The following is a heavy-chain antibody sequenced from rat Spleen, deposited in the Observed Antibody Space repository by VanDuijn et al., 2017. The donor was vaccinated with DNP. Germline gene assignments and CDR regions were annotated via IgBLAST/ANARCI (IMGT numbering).Heavy chain of an antibody. CDR3: ARVGDYHDGGDGDVLDV. J-gene: IGHJ4*01. CDR1: GFTFSYYW. D-gene: IGHD1-12*02. CDR2: ITGGGGTT. V-gene: IGHV5-31*01. Sequence: EVQLVESGGDLVQPGRSLKLSCVASGFTFSYYWMAWIRQVPGKGLEWIASITGGGGTTSYPDSVKGRFTISRDDAKNTLSLQMNSLRSEDTATYDGARVGDYHDGGDGDVLDVWGQGTSVTVSS.